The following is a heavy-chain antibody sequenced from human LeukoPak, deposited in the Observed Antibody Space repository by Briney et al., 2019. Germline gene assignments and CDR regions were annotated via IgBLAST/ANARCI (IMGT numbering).Heavy chain of an antibody. D-gene: IGHD3-10*01. CDR3: ARQAVITRVRGVSRDAFDI. Sequence: SETLSLTCTVAGGSISSSSYYWGWIRQPPGKGLEWIGSIYYSGSTYYNPSLKSRVTISVDTSKNQFSLNLSSVTAADTSVYYCARQAVITRVRGVSRDAFDIWGQGTMVTVSS. V-gene: IGHV4-39*01. J-gene: IGHJ3*02. CDR2: IYYSGST. CDR1: GGSISSSSYY.